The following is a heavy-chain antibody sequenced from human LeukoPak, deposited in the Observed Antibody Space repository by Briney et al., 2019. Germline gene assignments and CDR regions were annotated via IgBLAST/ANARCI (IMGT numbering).Heavy chain of an antibody. D-gene: IGHD2-15*01. J-gene: IGHJ3*02. CDR1: GGTFSSYT. CDR3: EIGYCRGGSCSDAFDI. V-gene: IGHV1-69*02. Sequence: SVKVSCKASGGTFSSYTISWVRQAPGEGLEWIGRIIPIFGIANYAQKFQGRVTITADKSTSTAYMELSSLRSEDTAVYYCEIGYCRGGSCSDAFDIWGQGTMVTVSS. CDR2: IIPIFGIA.